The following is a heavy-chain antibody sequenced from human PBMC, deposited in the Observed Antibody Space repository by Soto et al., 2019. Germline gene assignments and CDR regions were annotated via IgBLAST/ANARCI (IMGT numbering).Heavy chain of an antibody. V-gene: IGHV1-69*02. CDR1: GGTFSSYT. Sequence: QVQLVQSGAEVKKPGSSVKVSCKASGGTFSSYTISWVRQAPGQGLEWMGRIIPILGIANYAQKFQGRVTITADKSTSTAYMELSSLRSEDTAVYYCARGLGYCSSTSCPMGLYYYYYYYMAVWGKGTTVTVSS. D-gene: IGHD2-2*01. J-gene: IGHJ6*03. CDR3: ARGLGYCSSTSCPMGLYYYYYYYMAV. CDR2: IIPILGIA.